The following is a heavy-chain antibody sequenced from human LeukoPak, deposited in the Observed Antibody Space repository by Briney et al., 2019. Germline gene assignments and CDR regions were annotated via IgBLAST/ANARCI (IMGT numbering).Heavy chain of an antibody. Sequence: ASVKVSCKASGGTFSSYAISWVRQAPGQGIEWMGGIIPIFGTANYAQKFQGRVTITADESTSTAYMELSSLRSEDTAVYYCALSTSDYGDYVYRIWGQGTLVTVSS. J-gene: IGHJ4*02. CDR3: ALSTSDYGDYVYRI. CDR2: IIPIFGTA. V-gene: IGHV1-69*13. D-gene: IGHD4-17*01. CDR1: GGTFSSYA.